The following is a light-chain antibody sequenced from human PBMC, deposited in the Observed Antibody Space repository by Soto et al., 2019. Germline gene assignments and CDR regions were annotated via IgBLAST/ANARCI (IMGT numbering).Light chain of an antibody. V-gene: IGLV1-40*01. Sequence: QSVLTQPPSVSGAPGQRIIISCTGSSSNIGAGFDVHWYQHLPGTAPKLLVYDNDNRPSGLPARFSDSRSGTSASLAITSLQADDEADYYCQSYDNSLSDVVFGGGTKLTVL. CDR2: DND. CDR3: QSYDNSLSDVV. J-gene: IGLJ2*01. CDR1: SSNIGAGFD.